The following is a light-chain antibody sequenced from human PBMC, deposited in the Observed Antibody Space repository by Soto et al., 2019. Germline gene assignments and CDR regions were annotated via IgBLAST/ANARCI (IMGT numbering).Light chain of an antibody. CDR3: CSFAGASILYL. CDR1: SSDVGGYNL. CDR2: EVT. Sequence: QSAPTQPASVSGSPGQSITISCTGTSSDVGGYNLVSWYQQYPGKAPKLIIYEVTKRPSGVSSRFSASKSGNTASLTISGLQAEDEGDYYCCSFAGASILYLFGTGTKLTVL. J-gene: IGLJ1*01. V-gene: IGLV2-23*02.